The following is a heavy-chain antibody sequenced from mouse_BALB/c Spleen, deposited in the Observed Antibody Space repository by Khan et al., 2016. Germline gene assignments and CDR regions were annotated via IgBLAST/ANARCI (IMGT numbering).Heavy chain of an antibody. CDR3: ARAGLLAWFAY. Sequence: EVELVESGGGLVQPGGSRKLSCAASGFTFSSFGMHWVRQAPEKGLEWVAYISSGSSTIYYADTVKGRFTISRDNPKNTLFLQMTSLRSEAAAMYYCARAGLLAWFAYWGQGTLVTVSA. J-gene: IGHJ3*01. V-gene: IGHV5-17*02. CDR2: ISSGSSTI. CDR1: GFTFSSFG.